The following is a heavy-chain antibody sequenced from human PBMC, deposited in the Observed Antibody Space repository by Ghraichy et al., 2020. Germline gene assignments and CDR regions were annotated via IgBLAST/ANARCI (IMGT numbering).Heavy chain of an antibody. D-gene: IGHD1-26*01. J-gene: IGHJ4*02. V-gene: IGHV3-21*01. CDR1: GFTFSSYS. CDR3: ARVSGGVVGAFDY. Sequence: GGSLRLSCAASGFTFSSYSMNWVRQAPGKGLEWVSSISSSSSYIYYADSVKGRFTISRDNAKNSLYLQMNSLRAEDTAVYYCARVSGGVVGAFDYWGQGTLVTVSS. CDR2: ISSSSSYI.